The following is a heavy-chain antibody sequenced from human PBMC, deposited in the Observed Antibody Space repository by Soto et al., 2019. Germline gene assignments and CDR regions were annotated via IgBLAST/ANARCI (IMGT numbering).Heavy chain of an antibody. V-gene: IGHV4-59*01. CDR2: IYYSGST. D-gene: IGHD6-13*01. CDR3: ASGSPTGYSSSWDYYYGMDV. CDR1: GGSISSYY. J-gene: IGHJ6*02. Sequence: QVQLQESGPGLVKPSETLSLTCTVSGGSISSYYWSWIRQPPGKGLEWIGYIYYSGSTNYNPSLNSRVTISVDTSKNQFSLKLSSVTAADTAVYYCASGSPTGYSSSWDYYYGMDVWGQGPTVTVSS.